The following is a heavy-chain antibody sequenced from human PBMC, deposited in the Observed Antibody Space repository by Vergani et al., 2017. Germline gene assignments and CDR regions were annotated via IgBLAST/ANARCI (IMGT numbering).Heavy chain of an antibody. Sequence: QLQLQESGPGLVKPSETLSLTCTVSGGSISSGSYYWGWIRQPPGKGLEWIGSIYYSGSTYYNPSLKSRVTISVDTSKNQFSLKLSSVTAADTAVYYCARQWTGDANYFDYWGQGTLVTVSS. D-gene: IGHD3/OR15-3a*01. CDR2: IYYSGST. V-gene: IGHV4-39*01. CDR3: ARQWTGDANYFDY. CDR1: GGSISSGSYY. J-gene: IGHJ4*02.